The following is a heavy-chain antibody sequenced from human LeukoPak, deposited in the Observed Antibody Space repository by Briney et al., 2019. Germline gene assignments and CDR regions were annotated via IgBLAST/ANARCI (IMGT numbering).Heavy chain of an antibody. Sequence: GGSLRLSCAASGFTFDDYALHWVRQAPGKGLEWVSGISWNGGSTGYADSVKGRFTISRDNAKNSLYLQMNSLRAEDTALYYCARGNRRTERKPHDSSGYYYYFDYWGQGTLVTVSS. J-gene: IGHJ4*02. D-gene: IGHD3-22*01. CDR2: ISWNGGST. CDR3: ARGNRRTERKPHDSSGYYYYFDY. V-gene: IGHV3-20*04. CDR1: GFTFDDYA.